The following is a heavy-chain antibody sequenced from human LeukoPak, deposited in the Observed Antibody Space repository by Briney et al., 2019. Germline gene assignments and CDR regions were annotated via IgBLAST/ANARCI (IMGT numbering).Heavy chain of an antibody. J-gene: IGHJ5*02. D-gene: IGHD2-8*01. Sequence: ASVKVSCKASAYTFTGYYMHWVRQAPGQGLEWMGWINPNSGGTNYAQKFQGRVTMTRDTSIRTAYMELSRLRPDDTAVYYCARDWDCTNGVCYTLFDPWGQGTLVTVSS. CDR1: AYTFTGYY. CDR2: INPNSGGT. CDR3: ARDWDCTNGVCYTLFDP. V-gene: IGHV1-2*02.